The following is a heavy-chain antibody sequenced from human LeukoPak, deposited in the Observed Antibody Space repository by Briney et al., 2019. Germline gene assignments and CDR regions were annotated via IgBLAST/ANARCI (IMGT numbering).Heavy chain of an antibody. J-gene: IGHJ4*02. CDR1: GGSISSYY. CDR3: ARQSISGSSLSYFDY. V-gene: IGHV4-59*01. D-gene: IGHD3-22*01. Sequence: SETLSLTCTVSGGSISSYYWSWIRQPPGKGLEWIGNIYDSGSTNYSPSLKSRLTISVDTSKNQCSLKLSSVTAADTAVYYCARQSISGSSLSYFDYWGQGTLVNVSS. CDR2: IYDSGST.